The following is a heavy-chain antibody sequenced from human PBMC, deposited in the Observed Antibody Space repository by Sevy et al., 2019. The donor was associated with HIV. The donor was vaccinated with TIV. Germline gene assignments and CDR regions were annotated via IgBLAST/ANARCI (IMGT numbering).Heavy chain of an antibody. CDR1: GFTFSSDS. J-gene: IGHJ4*02. Sequence: GGSLRLSCAASGFTFSSDSMNWVRQAPGKGLEWVSYISSSSSTIYYADSVKGRFTISRDNAKNSLYLQMNSLRDEDTAVYYCARGLSNVLLWFGVVHGGTYWGQGTLVTVSS. CDR2: ISSSSSTI. CDR3: ARGLSNVLLWFGVVHGGTY. V-gene: IGHV3-48*02. D-gene: IGHD3-10*01.